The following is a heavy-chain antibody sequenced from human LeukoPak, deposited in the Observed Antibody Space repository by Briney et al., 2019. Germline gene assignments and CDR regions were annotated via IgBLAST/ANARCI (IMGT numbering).Heavy chain of an antibody. Sequence: PVESLKISCKGFGYNFTTYWIGWVRQMPGKGLEWMGIIFPGDSDTRYSPSFQGQVTISADKSISTAYLQWSSLKASDTAMYYCARRYYYGSGSYYPNPYYFDYWGQGTLVTVSS. CDR2: IFPGDSDT. J-gene: IGHJ4*02. D-gene: IGHD3-10*01. CDR3: ARRYYYGSGSYYPNPYYFDY. CDR1: GYNFTTYW. V-gene: IGHV5-51*01.